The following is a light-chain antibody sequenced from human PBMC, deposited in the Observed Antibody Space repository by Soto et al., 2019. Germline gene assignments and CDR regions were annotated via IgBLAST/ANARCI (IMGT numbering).Light chain of an antibody. V-gene: IGLV1-40*01. CDR3: QSYDSNLSVV. CDR1: SSNIGTGYD. Sequence: QPVLTQPPSVSGAPGQRVTISCTASSSNIGTGYDVHWYQQLPGTAPKLLIYGNSNRPSGVPDRFSGSKSGTSASLAITGLQAEDEADYYCQSYDSNLSVVFGGGTKLTVL. CDR2: GNS. J-gene: IGLJ2*01.